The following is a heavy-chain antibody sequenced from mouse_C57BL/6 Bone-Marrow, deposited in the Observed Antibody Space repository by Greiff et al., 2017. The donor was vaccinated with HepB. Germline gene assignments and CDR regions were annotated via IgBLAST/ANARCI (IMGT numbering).Heavy chain of an antibody. D-gene: IGHD1-1*01. Sequence: EVHLVESGPGLVKPSQSLSLTCSVTGYSITSGYYWNWIRQFPGNKLEWMGYISYDGSNNYNPSLKNRISITRDTSKNQFFLKLNSVTTEDTATYYCATYYYGSSYFDYWGQGTTLTVSS. V-gene: IGHV3-6*01. CDR3: ATYYYGSSYFDY. CDR2: ISYDGSN. J-gene: IGHJ2*01. CDR1: GYSITSGYY.